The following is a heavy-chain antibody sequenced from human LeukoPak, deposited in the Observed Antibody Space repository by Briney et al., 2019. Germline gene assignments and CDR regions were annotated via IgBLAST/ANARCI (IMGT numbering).Heavy chain of an antibody. V-gene: IGHV3-73*01. Sequence: GGSLKVSCEASGFTFSDFDIHWVRQTSGKGLEWLGRIKTKAESDATAYAASVKGRFTVSRDDSKNMALLQMNSLKIEDTAVYYCARRDCTPFRCYSFDYWGQGVLVTVSS. CDR3: ARRDCTPFRCYSFDY. J-gene: IGHJ4*02. D-gene: IGHD2-21*02. CDR1: GFTFSDFD. CDR2: IKTKAESDAT.